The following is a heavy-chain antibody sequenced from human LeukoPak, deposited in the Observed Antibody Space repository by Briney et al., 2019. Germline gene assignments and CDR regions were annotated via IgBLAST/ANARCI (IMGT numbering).Heavy chain of an antibody. CDR1: GFTFGSYG. CDR3: ARDYDFWSGYYSPTRGYFGY. J-gene: IGHJ4*02. CDR2: IRYDGSNK. Sequence: GESLKISCAASGFTFGSYGMHWVRQAPGKGLEWVAFIRYDGSNKYYADSVKGRFTISRDNSKNTLYLQMDSLRAEDTAVYYCARDYDFWSGYYSPTRGYFGYWGQGTLVTVSS. V-gene: IGHV3-30*02. D-gene: IGHD3-3*01.